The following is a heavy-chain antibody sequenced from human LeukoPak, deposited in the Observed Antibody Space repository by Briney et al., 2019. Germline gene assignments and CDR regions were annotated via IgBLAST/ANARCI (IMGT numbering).Heavy chain of an antibody. Sequence: PGGSLRLSCAASGFTFSSYAMHWVRQAPGKGLEWVAVISYGGSNKYYADSVKGRFTISRDNSKNTLYLQMNSLRAEDTAVYYCAIAAAGSFDYWGQGTLVTVSS. CDR2: ISYGGSNK. CDR1: GFTFSSYA. D-gene: IGHD6-13*01. J-gene: IGHJ4*02. CDR3: AIAAAGSFDY. V-gene: IGHV3-30-3*01.